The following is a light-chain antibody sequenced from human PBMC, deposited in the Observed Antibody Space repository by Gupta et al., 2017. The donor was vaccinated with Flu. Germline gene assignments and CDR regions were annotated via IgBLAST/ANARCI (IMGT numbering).Light chain of an antibody. V-gene: IGLV1-44*01. J-gene: IGLJ3*02. Sequence: GTNIGSKAVNWYQQRPGTAPLLLIYSNSKRPSGGPDRFSGSNSGTSASLAISGVQSEDEADYYCAAWDDSRNDWVFGGGTKLTVL. CDR3: AAWDDSRNDWV. CDR2: SNS. CDR1: GTNIGSKA.